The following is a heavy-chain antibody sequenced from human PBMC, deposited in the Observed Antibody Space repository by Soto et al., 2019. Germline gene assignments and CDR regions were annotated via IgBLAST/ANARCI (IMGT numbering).Heavy chain of an antibody. CDR2: IWYDGSTK. Sequence: QVQLVESGGSVVQSGRSLRLSCAASGFTFGSYAIHWVRQAPGKGLDWVTIIWYDGSTKHYADSVRGRFTISRDNSKNTVYLQMNSLRAEDTAVYYCARGGFRNASGFDSWGQGTPVTVSS. D-gene: IGHD1-26*01. V-gene: IGHV3-33*01. CDR3: ARGGFRNASGFDS. CDR1: GFTFGSYA. J-gene: IGHJ4*02.